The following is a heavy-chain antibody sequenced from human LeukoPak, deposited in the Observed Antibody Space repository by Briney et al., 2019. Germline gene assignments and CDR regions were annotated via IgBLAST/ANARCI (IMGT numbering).Heavy chain of an antibody. CDR1: GGSISSSSYY. D-gene: IGHD3-22*01. CDR2: IYYSGST. V-gene: IGHV4-39*07. CDR3: ARVRGYYDSSGYRRYYYYMDV. J-gene: IGHJ6*03. Sequence: SETLSLTCTVSGGSISSSSYYWGWIRQPPGKGLEWIGSIYYSGSTYYNPSLKSRVTISVDTSKNQFSLKPSSVTAADTAVYYCARVRGYYDSSGYRRYYYYMDVWGKGTTVTVSS.